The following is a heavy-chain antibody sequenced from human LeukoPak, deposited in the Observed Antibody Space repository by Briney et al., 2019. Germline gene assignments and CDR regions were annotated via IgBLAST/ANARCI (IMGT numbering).Heavy chain of an antibody. CDR2: ISWNSGSI. CDR1: GFTFDDYA. J-gene: IGHJ5*02. Sequence: PGGSLRLSCTASGFTFDDYAMHWVRQAPGKGLEWVSGISWNSGSIGYADSVKGRFTISRDNAKNSLYLQMNSLRAEDTALYYCAKDRGYQLLYNWFDPWGQGTLVTVSS. CDR3: AKDRGYQLLYNWFDP. D-gene: IGHD2-2*01. V-gene: IGHV3-9*01.